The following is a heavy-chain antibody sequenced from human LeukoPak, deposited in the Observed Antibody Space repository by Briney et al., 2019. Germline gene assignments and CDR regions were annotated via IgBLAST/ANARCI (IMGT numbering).Heavy chain of an antibody. J-gene: IGHJ4*02. CDR2: IYHSGIT. CDR1: GGSISSGGYS. D-gene: IGHD3-3*01. CDR3: ARGGDYYFDY. V-gene: IGHV4-30-2*01. Sequence: SETLSLTCTVSGGSISSGGYSWSWIRQPPRKGLEWIGYIYHSGITYYNPSLKSRVTISVDRSKNQFSLKLSSVTAADTAVYYCARGGDYYFDYWGQGTLVTVSS.